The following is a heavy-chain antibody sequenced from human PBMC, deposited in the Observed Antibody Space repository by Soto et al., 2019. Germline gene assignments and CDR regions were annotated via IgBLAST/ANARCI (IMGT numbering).Heavy chain of an antibody. CDR1: GYTLTELS. V-gene: IGHV1-24*01. D-gene: IGHD1-1*01. J-gene: IGHJ6*02. Sequence: QVQLVQSGAEVKKPGASVKVSCKVSGYTLTELSMHWVRQAPGKGLEWMGGFDPEDGETIYAQKFQGRVTMTEVTPTDTAYMGLSSLRSEDTAVYYSATNEGPPTYYCYGMYVWGQGTTVTVS. CDR3: ATNEGPPTYYCYGMYV. CDR2: FDPEDGET.